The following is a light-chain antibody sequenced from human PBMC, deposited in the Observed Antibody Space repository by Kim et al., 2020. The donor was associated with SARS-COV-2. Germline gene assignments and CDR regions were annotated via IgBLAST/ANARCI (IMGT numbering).Light chain of an antibody. V-gene: IGLV1-47*01. CDR3: AAWDDSLSGSV. CDR2: SNN. J-gene: IGLJ2*01. Sequence: GQRVTMSCSAGDSNVGSQNVYWYQQLPETAPTLIIYSNNQRPSGVPDPFSCSESGTSASLAITGPRSEDEADYYCAAWDDSLSGSVFGGGTQLTVL. CDR1: DSNVGSQN.